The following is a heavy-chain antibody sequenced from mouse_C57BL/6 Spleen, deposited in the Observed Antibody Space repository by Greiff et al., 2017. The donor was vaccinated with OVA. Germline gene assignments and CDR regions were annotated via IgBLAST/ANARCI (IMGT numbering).Heavy chain of an antibody. J-gene: IGHJ1*03. D-gene: IGHD2-4*01. CDR1: GFTFTDYY. CDR2: IRNKANGYTT. CDR3: ARYYDYDGWYFDV. Sequence: EVKLMESGGGLVQPGGSLSLSCAASGFTFTDYYMSWVRQPPGKALEWLGFIRNKANGYTTEYSASVKGRFTISRDNSQSILYLQMNALRAEDSATYYCARYYDYDGWYFDVWGTGTTVTVSS. V-gene: IGHV7-3*01.